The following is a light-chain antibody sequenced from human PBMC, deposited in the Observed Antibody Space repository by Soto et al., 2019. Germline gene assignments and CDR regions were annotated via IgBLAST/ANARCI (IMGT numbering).Light chain of an antibody. V-gene: IGKV3-20*01. Sequence: EIVLTQSPGTLSLSPGERASLSCGASQSVDSYLAWYQQKPGQAPRLVIYGASNKATGIPDSVSGSGSGTNFTLAISRLEPQDFAVYYCQQYGSTPYTFGQGTKLESK. CDR1: QSVDSY. CDR3: QQYGSTPYT. J-gene: IGKJ2*01. CDR2: GAS.